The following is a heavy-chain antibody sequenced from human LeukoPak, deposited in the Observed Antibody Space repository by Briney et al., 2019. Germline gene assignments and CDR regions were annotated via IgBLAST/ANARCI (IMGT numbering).Heavy chain of an antibody. CDR1: GGTFSSYA. D-gene: IGHD1-26*01. CDR3: ARAPRSYALYSGSYWSAFDI. CDR2: IIPIFGTA. V-gene: IGHV1-69*05. Sequence: SVKVSCKASGGTFSSYAIGWVRQAPGQGLEWMGRIIPIFGTANYAQKFQGRVTITTDESTSTAYMELSSLRSEDTAVYYCARAPRSYALYSGSYWSAFDIWGQGTMVTVSS. J-gene: IGHJ3*02.